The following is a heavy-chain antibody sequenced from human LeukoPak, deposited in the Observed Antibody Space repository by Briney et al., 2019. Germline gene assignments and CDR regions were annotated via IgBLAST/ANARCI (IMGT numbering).Heavy chain of an antibody. Sequence: GASLRLSCAASGFTFSSYAMSWVRQAPGKGLEWVSAISGSGGSTYYADSVMGRFTISRDNSKNTLYLQMNSLRAEDTAVYYCAKEVRGGYSIIYFDYWGQGTLVTVSS. D-gene: IGHD5-24*01. CDR3: AKEVRGGYSIIYFDY. V-gene: IGHV3-23*01. J-gene: IGHJ4*02. CDR1: GFTFSSYA. CDR2: ISGSGGST.